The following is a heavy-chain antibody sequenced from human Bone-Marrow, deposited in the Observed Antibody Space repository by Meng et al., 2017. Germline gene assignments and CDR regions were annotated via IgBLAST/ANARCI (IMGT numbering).Heavy chain of an antibody. D-gene: IGHD3-10*01. J-gene: IGHJ4*02. CDR2: ISGSGDST. V-gene: IGHV3-23*01. CDR1: GFTFSSYA. Sequence: GESLKISCAASGFTFSSYALSWVRQAPGKGLEWVSAISGSGDSTYYADSVKGRFTISKDNSKNTLYLQMNSLRAEDTAIYYCAKAIVIGELFRAPYYFDYWGQGTLVTVFS. CDR3: AKAIVIGELFRAPYYFDY.